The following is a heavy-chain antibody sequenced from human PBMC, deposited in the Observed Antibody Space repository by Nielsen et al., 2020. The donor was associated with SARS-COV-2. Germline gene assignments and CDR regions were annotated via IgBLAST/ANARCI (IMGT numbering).Heavy chain of an antibody. J-gene: IGHJ3*02. CDR3: ARGLVVPYDAFDI. CDR2: ISVDGSKT. D-gene: IGHD2-15*01. Sequence: GESLKISCVASGISLSSVAMHWVRQAPGKGLEWVALISVDGSKTFYGDSVRGRFTISRDNSKNTLYLQMNSLRAEDTAVYYCARGLVVPYDAFDIWGQGTMVTVSS. CDR1: GISLSSVA. V-gene: IGHV3-30*03.